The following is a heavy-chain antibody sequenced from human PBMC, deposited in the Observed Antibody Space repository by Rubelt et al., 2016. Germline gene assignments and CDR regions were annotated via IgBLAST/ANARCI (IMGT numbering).Heavy chain of an antibody. D-gene: IGHD2-15*01. J-gene: IGHJ6*02. CDR2: IWYDGSNK. Sequence: GFTFSSYGMHWVRQAPGKGREWVAVIWYDGSNKYYADSVKGRFTISRDNSKNTLYLQMNSLRAEDTAVYYCARGENCSGGSCYANVYYYYGMDVWGQWTTVTVSS. CDR3: ARGENCSGGSCYANVYYYYGMDV. CDR1: GFTFSSYG. V-gene: IGHV3-33*01.